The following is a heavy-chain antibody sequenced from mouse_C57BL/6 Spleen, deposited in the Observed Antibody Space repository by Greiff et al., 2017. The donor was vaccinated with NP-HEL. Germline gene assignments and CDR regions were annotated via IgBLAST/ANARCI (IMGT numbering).Heavy chain of an antibody. J-gene: IGHJ1*03. Sequence: EVMLVESEGGLVQPGSSMKLSCTASGFTFSDYYMAWVRQVPEKGLEWVANINYDGSSTYYLDSLKSRFIISRDNAKNILYLQMSSLKSEDTATYYCARDDGSSHWYFDVWGTGTTVTVSS. CDR1: GFTFSDYY. CDR3: ARDDGSSHWYFDV. D-gene: IGHD1-1*01. V-gene: IGHV5-16*01. CDR2: INYDGSST.